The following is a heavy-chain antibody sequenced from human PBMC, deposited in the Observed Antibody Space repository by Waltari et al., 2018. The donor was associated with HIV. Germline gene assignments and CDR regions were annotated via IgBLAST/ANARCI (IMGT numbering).Heavy chain of an antibody. D-gene: IGHD5-18*01. CDR1: AHYITHSSRW. CDR2: VYRDGTT. CDR3: TQRRFYFGDGPDGYDV. J-gene: IGHJ6*02. V-gene: IGHV4-4*02. Sequence: LHQPGAEDVKPSRPLTLPCGLTAHYITHSSRWRTWVRQSPGKGLEWIGEVYRDGTTAYQSSLKSRLTITADKGRNNFALQLKSVTAADTGSYYCTQRRFYFGDGPDGYDVWGPGTAVSV.